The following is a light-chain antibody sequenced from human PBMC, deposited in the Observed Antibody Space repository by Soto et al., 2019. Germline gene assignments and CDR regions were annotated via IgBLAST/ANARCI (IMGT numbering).Light chain of an antibody. J-gene: IGKJ1*01. CDR1: QSVPSNF. Sequence: EIVLTQSPGTLSLSPGERATLSCRASQSVPSNFLAWYQQKPGQAPILLIYGVSRRATGIPDRFSGSGSGTDFTLTISRLEPEDFAVYYCQQYDSSWTFG. CDR3: QQYDSSWT. CDR2: GVS. V-gene: IGKV3-20*01.